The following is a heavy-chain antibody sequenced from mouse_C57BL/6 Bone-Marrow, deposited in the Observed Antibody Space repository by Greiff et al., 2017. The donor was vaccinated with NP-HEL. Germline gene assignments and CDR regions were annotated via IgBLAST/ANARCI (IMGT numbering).Heavy chain of an antibody. Sequence: QVQLQQSGAELVRPGTSVKMSCKASGYTFTNYWIGWAKQRPGHGLEWIGDIYPGGGYTNYNEKFKGKATLTADKSSSTAYMQFSSLTSEDSAIYYCARCGDCAFDYWGQGTTLTVSS. D-gene: IGHD3-3*01. CDR1: GYTFTNYW. CDR2: IYPGGGYT. CDR3: ARCGDCAFDY. V-gene: IGHV1-63*01. J-gene: IGHJ2*01.